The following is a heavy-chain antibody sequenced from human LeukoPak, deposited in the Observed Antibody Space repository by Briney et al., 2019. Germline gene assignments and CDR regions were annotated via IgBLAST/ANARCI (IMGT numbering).Heavy chain of an antibody. D-gene: IGHD2-15*01. CDR2: IYYSGST. J-gene: IGHJ4*02. CDR1: GGSISSYY. CDR3: ARHIVVVVAATPLYYFDY. V-gene: IGHV4-59*08. Sequence: SETLSLTCTVSGGSISSYYWSWIRQPPGKGLEWIGYIYYSGSTNYNPSLKSRVTISVDTSKNQFSLKLSFVTAADTAVYYCARHIVVVVAATPLYYFDYWGQGTLVTVSS.